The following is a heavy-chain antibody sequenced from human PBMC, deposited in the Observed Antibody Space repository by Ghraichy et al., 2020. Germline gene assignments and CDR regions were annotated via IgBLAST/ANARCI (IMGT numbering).Heavy chain of an antibody. CDR2: IYYSGST. Sequence: SETLSLTCTVSGGSISSSSYYWGWIRQPPGKGLEWIGSIYYSGSTYYNPSLKSRVTISVDTSKNQFSLKLSSVTAADTAVYYCARQALDLRSYPAYFDYWGQGTLVTVSS. V-gene: IGHV4-39*01. CDR1: GGSISSSSYY. J-gene: IGHJ4*02. D-gene: IGHD1-26*01. CDR3: ARQALDLRSYPAYFDY.